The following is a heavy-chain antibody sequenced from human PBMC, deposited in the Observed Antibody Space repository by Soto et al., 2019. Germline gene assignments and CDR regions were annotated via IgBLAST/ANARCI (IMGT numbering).Heavy chain of an antibody. J-gene: IGHJ6*02. CDR3: ARDRKAVGYYYYGMDV. V-gene: IGHV1-8*01. D-gene: IGHD6-19*01. CDR2: MNPNSGNT. CDR1: GYTFTSYD. Sequence: GASVKVSCKASGYTFTSYDINWVRQATGQGLEWMGWMNPNSGNTGYAQKFQGRVTMTRNTSISTAYMELRSLRSDDTAVYYCARDRKAVGYYYYGMDVWGQGTTVTVSS.